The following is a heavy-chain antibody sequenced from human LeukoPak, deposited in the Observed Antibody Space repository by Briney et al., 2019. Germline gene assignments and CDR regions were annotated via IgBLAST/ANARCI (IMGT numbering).Heavy chain of an antibody. D-gene: IGHD5-24*01. CDR3: ARSRGWLQSHPLGY. J-gene: IGHJ4*02. CDR1: GGSISTSNHY. CDR2: IYYSGST. Sequence: SETLSLTCTVSGGSISTSNHYWGWIRQPPGKGLEWLGTIYYSGSTYYNPSLKSRVTISVDTSKNQFSLKLSSVTAADTAVYYCARSRGWLQSHPLGYWGQGTLVTVSS. V-gene: IGHV4-39*01.